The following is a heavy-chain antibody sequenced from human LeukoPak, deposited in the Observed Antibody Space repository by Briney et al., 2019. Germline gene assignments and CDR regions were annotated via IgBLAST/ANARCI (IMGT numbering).Heavy chain of an antibody. CDR3: ARSSGTGTFSY. V-gene: IGHV4-39*02. Sequence: SETLSLTCTVSGDSISRSTYYWAWIRQPPGKGLEWIGSVYYGRSPYFNPSLESRATISVDTSKNHFSLKMSSVTAADTAVYYCARSSGTGTFSYWGQGTLITVSS. D-gene: IGHD6-25*01. CDR2: VYYGRSP. J-gene: IGHJ4*02. CDR1: GDSISRSTYY.